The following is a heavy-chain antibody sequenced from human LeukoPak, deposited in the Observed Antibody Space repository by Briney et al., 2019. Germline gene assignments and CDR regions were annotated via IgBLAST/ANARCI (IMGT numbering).Heavy chain of an antibody. CDR2: IYHSGFT. J-gene: IGHJ4*02. D-gene: IGHD3-3*01. CDR1: GGSISSGGYY. V-gene: IGHV4-30-2*01. CDR3: AREDYNFL. Sequence: PSQTLSLTCTVSGGSISSGGYYWSWIRQPPGKGLEWIGYIYHSGFTNYHPSLKSRVTVSIDTPKNQFYLKLTSVTAADTAVYYCAREDYNFLWGQGTLVTVSS.